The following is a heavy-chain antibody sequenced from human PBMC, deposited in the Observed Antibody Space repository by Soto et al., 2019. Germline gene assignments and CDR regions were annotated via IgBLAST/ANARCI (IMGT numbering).Heavy chain of an antibody. CDR3: ASTYSPSSYGFAP. V-gene: IGHV2-26*04. J-gene: IGHJ5*02. D-gene: IGHD6-13*01. Sequence: QVTVKESGPVLVKPTETLTLTCTVSGFSLSNAGLGVSWIRQPPGKALEWLAHIFSNDEKSYSTSLKSRLTTSKYTSKSQLVLTMTNMDPVDTATYYCASTYSPSSYGFAPWGQGTLVTVSS. CDR1: GFSLSNAGLG. CDR2: IFSNDEK.